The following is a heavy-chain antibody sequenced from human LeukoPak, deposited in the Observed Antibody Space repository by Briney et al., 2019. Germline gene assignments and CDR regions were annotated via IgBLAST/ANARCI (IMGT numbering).Heavy chain of an antibody. D-gene: IGHD3-22*01. Sequence: GGSLRLSCAASGFTFSNAWMSWVRQAPGKGLEWVGRIKSKTGGGTTDYAAPVKGRFTISRDDSKNTLYLQMNSLKTEDTAVYYCTTVYYYDSSGYYVGDYWGQGTLVTVSS. V-gene: IGHV3-15*01. CDR2: IKSKTGGGTT. J-gene: IGHJ4*02. CDR3: TTVYYYDSSGYYVGDY. CDR1: GFTFSNAW.